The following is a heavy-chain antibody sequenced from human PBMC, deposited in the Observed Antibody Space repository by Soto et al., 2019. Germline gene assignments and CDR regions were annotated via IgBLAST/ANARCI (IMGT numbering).Heavy chain of an antibody. D-gene: IGHD5-12*01. CDR1: RGSMSRYY. J-gene: IGHJ6*02. Sequence: TLSLTCTVSRGSMSRYYWSWIRQPQGKGLEWIGYIYYSGSTNYNPSLKSRVTISVDTSKNQFSLKLSSVTAADTAVYYCAMLVATPWYYYYYGMDGWGQGTTVT. CDR3: AMLVATPWYYYYYGMDG. CDR2: IYYSGST. V-gene: IGHV4-59*01.